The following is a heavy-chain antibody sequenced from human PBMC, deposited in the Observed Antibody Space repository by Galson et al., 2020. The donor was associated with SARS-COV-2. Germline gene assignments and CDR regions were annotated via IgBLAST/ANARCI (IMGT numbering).Heavy chain of an antibody. CDR3: ARTHEVGGNTAQFLQF. CDR1: GGSIISRNYY. D-gene: IGHD2-15*01. J-gene: IGHJ1*01. V-gene: IGHV4-39*01. Sequence: SETLSLTCTVSGGSIISRNYYWGWIRQAPGLGLEWIGSIYHDGTTYDNPSLKSRVTISVDTSKRQFSLKVYSVTAADTAIYFCARTHEVGGNTAQFLQFWGPGTLVTVSS. CDR2: IYHDGTT.